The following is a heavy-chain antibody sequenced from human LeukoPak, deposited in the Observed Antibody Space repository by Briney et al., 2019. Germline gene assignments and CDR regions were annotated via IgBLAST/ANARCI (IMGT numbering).Heavy chain of an antibody. J-gene: IGHJ4*02. CDR1: GFTFSSRDW. V-gene: IGHV3-7*01. D-gene: IGHD1-26*01. Sequence: GGSLRLSCVASGFTFSSRDWMTWVRQAPGKGLEWVANIKQDGSEKNYVDSVKGRFTISRDNSKNTFSLQMNSLRSEDTAVYFCAREPEYSGNYAPPDYWGQGTLVSVSS. CDR3: AREPEYSGNYAPPDY. CDR2: IKQDGSEK.